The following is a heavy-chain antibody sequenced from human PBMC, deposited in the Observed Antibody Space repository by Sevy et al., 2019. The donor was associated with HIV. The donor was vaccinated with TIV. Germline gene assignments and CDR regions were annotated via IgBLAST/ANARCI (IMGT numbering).Heavy chain of an antibody. V-gene: IGHV5-51*01. CDR3: AGTDYYDSSGYTWFDP. CDR2: IYPGDSDT. CDR1: GYSFTSYW. J-gene: IGHJ5*02. D-gene: IGHD3-22*01. Sequence: GESLKISCKGSGYSFTSYWIGWVRQMPGKGLEWMGIIYPGDSDTRYSPSFQGQVTISADKSFSTAYLPWSSLKASDTAMYYCAGTDYYDSSGYTWFDPWGQGTLVTVSS.